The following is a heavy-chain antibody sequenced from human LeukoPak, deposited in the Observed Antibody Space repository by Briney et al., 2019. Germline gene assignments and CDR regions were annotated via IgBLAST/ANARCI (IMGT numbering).Heavy chain of an antibody. CDR2: ISSSSSYI. CDR3: ARGSSGLVGSYYYGMDV. CDR1: GFTFSSYS. V-gene: IGHV3-21*01. J-gene: IGHJ6*02. Sequence: PGGSLRLSCAASGFTFSSYSMNWVRQAPGKGLEWVSSISSSSSYIYYADSVKGRFTISRDNAKNSLYLQMNSLRAEDTAVYYCARGSSGLVGSYYYGMDVWGQGTTVTVSS. D-gene: IGHD6-19*01.